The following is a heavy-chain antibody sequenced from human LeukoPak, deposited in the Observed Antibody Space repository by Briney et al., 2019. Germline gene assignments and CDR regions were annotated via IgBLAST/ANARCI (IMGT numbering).Heavy chain of an antibody. CDR1: GGSISSSGYY. Sequence: NPSETLSLTCTVSGGSISSSGYYWGWIRQPPGKGLEWIGSIYYSGSTYYNPSLKSRVTISVDTSKNQFSLKLTSVTTADTAVYYCARITDLSVATDYWGQGTLVTVSS. CDR2: IYYSGST. CDR3: ARITDLSVATDY. D-gene: IGHD6-19*01. V-gene: IGHV4-39*07. J-gene: IGHJ4*02.